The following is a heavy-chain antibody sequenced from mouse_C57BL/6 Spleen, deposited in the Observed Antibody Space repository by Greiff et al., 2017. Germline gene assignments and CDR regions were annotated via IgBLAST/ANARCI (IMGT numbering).Heavy chain of an antibody. D-gene: IGHD1-1*01. J-gene: IGHJ1*03. Sequence: QVQLQQPGAELVRPGSSVKLSCKASGYTFTSYWMHWVKQRPIQGLEWIGNIDPSDSETHYNQKFKDKATLTVDKSSSTAYMQLSSLTSEDSAVYYCASHYGSSSWYFDVWGTGTTVTVSS. CDR2: IDPSDSET. V-gene: IGHV1-52*01. CDR3: ASHYGSSSWYFDV. CDR1: GYTFTSYW.